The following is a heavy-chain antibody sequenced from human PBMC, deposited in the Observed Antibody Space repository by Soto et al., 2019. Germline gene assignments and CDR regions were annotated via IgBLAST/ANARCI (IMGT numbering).Heavy chain of an antibody. CDR3: ARDKIAVAGTVAYNWFDP. J-gene: IGHJ5*02. D-gene: IGHD6-19*01. Sequence: SHTCSVGDGSISRFYWSCIRQPTRKGLEWIGYTYYSGSTNHNPSLKSRVTISVDTSKNQFSLKLSSVTAADTAVYYCARDKIAVAGTVAYNWFDPWGQGTLVTVSS. CDR1: DGSISRFY. V-gene: IGHV4-59*01. CDR2: TYYSGST.